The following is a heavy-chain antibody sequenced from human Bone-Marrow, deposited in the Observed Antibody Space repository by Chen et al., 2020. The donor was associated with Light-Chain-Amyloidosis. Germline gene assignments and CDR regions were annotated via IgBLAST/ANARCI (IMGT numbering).Heavy chain of an antibody. J-gene: IGHJ6*02. Sequence: EVQLLESGGAVVQPGGSLRLSCVASGFTFHDHAMHWVRQVPGKGLEWVSLISWDGSTTYYADSVKGRFTISRDDRKNSLCLQMDSLRAEDTALYYCAKDSRVAGPRDFYYYGLDVWGPGTTVTVSS. D-gene: IGHD6-19*01. CDR3: AKDSRVAGPRDFYYYGLDV. V-gene: IGHV3-43D*04. CDR2: ISWDGSTT. CDR1: GFTFHDHA.